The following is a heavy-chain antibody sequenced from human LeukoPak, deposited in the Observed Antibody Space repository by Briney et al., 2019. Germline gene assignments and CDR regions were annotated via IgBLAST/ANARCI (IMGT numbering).Heavy chain of an antibody. J-gene: IGHJ4*02. CDR1: GLTFSNYW. CDR3: ARDIPGTVVFDY. D-gene: IGHD6-13*01. V-gene: IGHV3-7*01. Sequence: GGSLRLSCAASGLTFSNYWMSWVRQAPGKGLEWVASINQDGSEKYYVDSVKGRFTISRDNAKNSLYLQINSRRAEDTAVYYCARDIPGTVVFDYWGQGTLVSVSS. CDR2: INQDGSEK.